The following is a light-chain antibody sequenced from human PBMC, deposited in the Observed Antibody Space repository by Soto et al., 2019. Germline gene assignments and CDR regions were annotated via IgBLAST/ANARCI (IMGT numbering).Light chain of an antibody. Sequence: QSVLTQPASVSGSPGQSITISCTGSSSGVGSYRLVSWYQQHPGKAPKLVIYEGTKRPSGVSNRFSGSKFGDAASLTISGLRAEDEADYYCCSYAGSDTWVFGGGTKLTVL. CDR3: CSYAGSDTWV. CDR1: SSGVGSYRL. CDR2: EGT. J-gene: IGLJ3*02. V-gene: IGLV2-23*01.